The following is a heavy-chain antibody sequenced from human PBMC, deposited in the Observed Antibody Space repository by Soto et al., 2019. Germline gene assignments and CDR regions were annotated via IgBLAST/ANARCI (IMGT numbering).Heavy chain of an antibody. CDR1: GFTLSGSA. D-gene: IGHD1-1*01. V-gene: IGHV3-73*01. J-gene: IGHJ3*02. CDR3: TRVQRGMSGDAFDI. CDR2: VRSKGNSYTT. Sequence: GGSLRLSCVASGFTLSGSAMPWVRQASGKGLGWVGRVRSKGNSYTTSYAASVKGKYTISRDDSKNTAYLQMNSLKTEDTAVYYCTRVQRGMSGDAFDIWGQGTMVTVSS.